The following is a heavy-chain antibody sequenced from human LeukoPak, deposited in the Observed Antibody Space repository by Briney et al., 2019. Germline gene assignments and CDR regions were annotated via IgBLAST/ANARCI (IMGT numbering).Heavy chain of an antibody. D-gene: IGHD2-15*01. CDR2: IWYDGSNK. Sequence: GGSLRLSCAASGFTFSSYGMHWVRQAPGKGLEWVAVIWYDGSNKYYGDSVKGRFTISRDNSKNILFLQMNSLRAEDTAVYSCARDIGGSYYYFDSWGQGTLVTVSS. J-gene: IGHJ4*02. V-gene: IGHV3-33*01. CDR1: GFTFSSYG. CDR3: ARDIGGSYYYFDS.